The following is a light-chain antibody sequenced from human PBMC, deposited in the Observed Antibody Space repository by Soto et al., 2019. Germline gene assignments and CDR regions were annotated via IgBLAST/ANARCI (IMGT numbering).Light chain of an antibody. V-gene: IGLV1-47*01. CDR2: GNN. CDR1: SSNIGSSY. Sequence: SALTQPPSASGTPGQMVTHSCSGSSSNIGSSYVYWYQQLPGTAPKVFIYGNNQRPSGVPDRFSASKSGASASLAISGLRSEDEADYYCAAWDESLSGVVFGGGTK. J-gene: IGLJ2*01. CDR3: AAWDESLSGVV.